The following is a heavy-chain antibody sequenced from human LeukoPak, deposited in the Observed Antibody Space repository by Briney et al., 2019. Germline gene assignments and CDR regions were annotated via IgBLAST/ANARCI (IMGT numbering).Heavy chain of an antibody. CDR2: VYHSGST. D-gene: IGHD1-14*01. Sequence: SETLSLTCTVSGNSISSGYYWDWIRQPPGQGLQWIGSVYHSGSTYYNPSLKSRITISVDTSKNQFSLKLSSVTAADTAVYYCATLTQSLWGQGTLVTVSS. V-gene: IGHV4-38-2*02. CDR3: ATLTQSL. J-gene: IGHJ4*02. CDR1: GNSISSGYY.